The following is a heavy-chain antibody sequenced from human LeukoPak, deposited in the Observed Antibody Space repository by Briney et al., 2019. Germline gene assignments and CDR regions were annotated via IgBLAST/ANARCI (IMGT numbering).Heavy chain of an antibody. J-gene: IGHJ5*02. CDR2: ISGSGGST. CDR3: AKDADYDFWSGPPGGFDP. D-gene: IGHD3-3*01. V-gene: IGHV3-23*01. Sequence: GGSLRLSCAASGFTFSSYAMSWVRQAPGKGLEWVSAISGSGGSTYYADSVKGRFTISRDNSKNTLYLQMNSLRAEDTAVYYCAKDADYDFWSGPPGGFDPWGQGTPVTVSS. CDR1: GFTFSSYA.